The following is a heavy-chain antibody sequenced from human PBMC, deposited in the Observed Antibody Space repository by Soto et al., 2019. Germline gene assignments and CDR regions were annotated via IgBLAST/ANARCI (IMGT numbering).Heavy chain of an antibody. D-gene: IGHD2-15*01. CDR1: GFNFTSSA. V-gene: IGHV1-58*01. Sequence: SVKVSCKAYGFNFTSSAVPWVLQARGQRLEWIGWIVVGSGNTNYAQKFQERVTITRDMSTSTAYMELSSLRSDDTAVYYCARDGVVVVAATPSFDYWGQGTLLTVSS. CDR3: ARDGVVVVAATPSFDY. CDR2: IVVGSGNT. J-gene: IGHJ4*02.